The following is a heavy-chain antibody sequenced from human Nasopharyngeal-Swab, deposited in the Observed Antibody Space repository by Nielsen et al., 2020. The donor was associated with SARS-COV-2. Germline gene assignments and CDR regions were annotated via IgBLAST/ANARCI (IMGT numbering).Heavy chain of an antibody. V-gene: IGHV4-34*01. CDR1: GGSFSGYY. D-gene: IGHD3-16*02. Sequence: SETLSPTCAVYGGSFSGYYWSWIRQLPGKGLEWIGEINHSGSTNYNPSLKSRVTISVDTSKNQFSLKLSSVTAADTAVYYCARGCYDYIWGSYRQGNWFDPWGQGTLVTVSS. CDR3: ARGCYDYIWGSYRQGNWFDP. J-gene: IGHJ5*02. CDR2: INHSGST.